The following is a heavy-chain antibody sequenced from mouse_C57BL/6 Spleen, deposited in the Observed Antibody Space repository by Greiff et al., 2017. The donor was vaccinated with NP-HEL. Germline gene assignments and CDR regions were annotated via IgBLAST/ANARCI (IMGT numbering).Heavy chain of an antibody. CDR2: ISAGGSYT. J-gene: IGHJ1*03. CDR3: ARAYGSSYWYFDV. D-gene: IGHD1-1*01. CDR1: GFTFSSYA. V-gene: IGHV5-4*01. Sequence: EVHLVESGGGLVKPGGSLKLSCAASGFTFSSYAMSWVRQTPEKRLEWVATISAGGSYTYYPDNVKGRFTISRDKAKNNLYLQLSHLKSEDTAMYYWARAYGSSYWYFDVWGTGTTVTVSS.